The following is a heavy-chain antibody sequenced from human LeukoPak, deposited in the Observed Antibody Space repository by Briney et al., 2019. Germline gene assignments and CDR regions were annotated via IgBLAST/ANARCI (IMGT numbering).Heavy chain of an antibody. CDR2: IYYGGST. Sequence: PSETLSLTCAVSGGSISSYYWSWIRRPPGKGLEWLGYIYYGGSTNYNPSLKSRVIISIDTSKNQFSLKLNSVTAADAAVYYCARSGRGSSAGFDYWGQGTLVTVSS. D-gene: IGHD3-10*01. V-gene: IGHV4-59*01. CDR3: ARSGRGSSAGFDY. CDR1: GGSISSYY. J-gene: IGHJ4*02.